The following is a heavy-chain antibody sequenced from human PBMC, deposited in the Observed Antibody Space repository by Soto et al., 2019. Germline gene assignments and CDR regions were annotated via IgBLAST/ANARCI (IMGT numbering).Heavy chain of an antibody. Sequence: SLRLSCAASGFTFSSYGMHWVRQAPGKGLEWVAVIWYDGSNKYYADSVKGRFTISRDNSKNTLYLQMNSLRAEDTAVYYCARDTPPYRTGTTRSSNWFDPWGQGT. V-gene: IGHV3-33*01. D-gene: IGHD1-7*01. CDR1: GFTFSSYG. CDR2: IWYDGSNK. J-gene: IGHJ5*02. CDR3: ARDTPPYRTGTTRSSNWFDP.